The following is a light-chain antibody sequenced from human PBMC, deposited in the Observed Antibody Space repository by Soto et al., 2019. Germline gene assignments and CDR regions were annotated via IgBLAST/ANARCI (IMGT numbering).Light chain of an antibody. J-gene: IGKJ1*01. CDR2: GAS. V-gene: IGKV3-15*01. CDR3: QHYGSSPST. Sequence: EIVMTQSPVTLSVSPGERATLSCRASQNILSNLAWYQQKPGQAPRLLIYGASTRATGIPARFSGSGSGTDFTLTISRLEPEDFAVYYCQHYGSSPSTFGRGTKVDIK. CDR1: QNILSN.